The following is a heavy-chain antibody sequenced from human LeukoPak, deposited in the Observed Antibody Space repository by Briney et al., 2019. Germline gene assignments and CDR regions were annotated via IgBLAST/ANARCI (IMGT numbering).Heavy chain of an antibody. V-gene: IGHV5-51*01. CDR1: GYSFPNYW. CDR3: ARGPFAYTASATLGSYNWFDP. CDR2: IYSGNSHT. D-gene: IGHD2-2*02. J-gene: IGHJ5*02. Sequence: GESLKISCNGSGYSFPNYWIGWVRQIPGKGLEWMGIIYSGNSHTTYSPSFQDQVTISVDKSISTAYLQWSSLKASDTAMYYCARGPFAYTASATLGSYNWFDPWGQGSLVTVSS.